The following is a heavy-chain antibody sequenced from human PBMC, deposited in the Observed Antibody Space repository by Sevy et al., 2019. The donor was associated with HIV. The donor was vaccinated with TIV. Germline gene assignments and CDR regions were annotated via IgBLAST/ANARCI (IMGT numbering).Heavy chain of an antibody. CDR1: GFTFSSYG. Sequence: GGSLRLSCPASGFTFSSYGMHWVRQGPGKGLEWVAVIWFDGSNTYYADSVKGRFTISRDIAKNTLHLQMNSLRAEDTAVYYCARDLEFYDSGDYGPAFMPDYWGQGTLVTVSS. CDR3: ARDLEFYDSGDYGPAFMPDY. J-gene: IGHJ4*02. V-gene: IGHV3-33*01. D-gene: IGHD4-17*01. CDR2: IWFDGSNT.